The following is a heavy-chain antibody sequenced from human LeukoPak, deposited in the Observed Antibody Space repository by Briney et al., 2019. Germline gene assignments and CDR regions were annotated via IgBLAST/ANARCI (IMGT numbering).Heavy chain of an antibody. V-gene: IGHV1-2*02. Sequence: ASVKVSCKASGYTFTGYYMHWVRQAPGQGLEWVGWINPNSGGTNCAQKFQGRVTLTRDTSISTAYMELSRLRSDDSAVYYRAIRKWITSNFDYWGQGTLVTVSS. J-gene: IGHJ4*02. CDR1: GYTFTGYY. D-gene: IGHD3-10*01. CDR3: AIRKWITSNFDY. CDR2: INPNSGGT.